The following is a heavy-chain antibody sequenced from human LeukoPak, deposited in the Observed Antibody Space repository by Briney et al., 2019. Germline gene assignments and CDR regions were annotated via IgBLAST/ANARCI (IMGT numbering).Heavy chain of an antibody. V-gene: IGHV1-46*01. D-gene: IGHD1-26*01. CDR2: INPSGGIT. CDR1: GYTFTSYY. CDR3: ARGEGATVRIQAEYLQH. J-gene: IGHJ1*01. Sequence: ASVKVSCKASGYTFTSYYIHWVRQAPGQGLEWMGIINPSGGITYYAQKFQGRVTMTRDTSTSTVYMELSSLRSEDTAVYYCARGEGATVRIQAEYLQHWGQGTLVTVSS.